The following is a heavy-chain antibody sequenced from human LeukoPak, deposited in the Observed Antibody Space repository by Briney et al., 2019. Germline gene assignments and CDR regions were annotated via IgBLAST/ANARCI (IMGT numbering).Heavy chain of an antibody. V-gene: IGHV1-8*02. CDR1: GYTFTSYG. J-gene: IGHJ4*02. D-gene: IGHD6-19*01. CDR2: MNPNSGNT. Sequence: ASVKVSCKASGYTFTSYGISWVRQATGQGLEWMGWMNPNSGNTGYAQKFQGRVTMTRNTSISTAYMELSSLRSEDTAVYYCARGSSGWYLNDYWGQGTLVTVSS. CDR3: ARGSSGWYLNDY.